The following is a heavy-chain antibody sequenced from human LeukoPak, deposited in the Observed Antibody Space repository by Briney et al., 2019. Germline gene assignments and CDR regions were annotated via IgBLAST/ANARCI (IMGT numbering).Heavy chain of an antibody. CDR2: IIPIFGTA. CDR1: GYTFTSYD. D-gene: IGHD3-3*01. J-gene: IGHJ4*02. Sequence: SVKVSCKASGYTFTSYDINWVRQAPGQGLEWMGRIIPIFGTANYAQKFQGRVTITTDESTSTAYMELSSLRSEDTAVYYCARGGNYQYDFWSGYTPFDYWGQGTLVTVSS. CDR3: ARGGNYQYDFWSGYTPFDY. V-gene: IGHV1-69*05.